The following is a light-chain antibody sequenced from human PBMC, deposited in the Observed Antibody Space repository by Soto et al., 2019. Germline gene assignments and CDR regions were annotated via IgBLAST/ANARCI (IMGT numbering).Light chain of an antibody. J-gene: IGLJ2*01. V-gene: IGLV1-44*01. Sequence: QSALTQPPSASGAPGQRVTISCSGTSSNVGGNTVNWYQQLSGTAPKLLIYNNDQRPSGVPDRFSASKSGTSASLAISGLQSEDEANYYCAAWDDSVRGPVFGGGTQLTVL. CDR3: AAWDDSVRGPV. CDR2: NND. CDR1: SSNVGGNT.